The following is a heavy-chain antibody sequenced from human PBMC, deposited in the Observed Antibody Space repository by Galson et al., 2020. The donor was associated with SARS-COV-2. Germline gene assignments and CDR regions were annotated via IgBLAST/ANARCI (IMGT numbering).Heavy chain of an antibody. J-gene: IGHJ6*02. V-gene: IGHV3-21*01. CDR3: ARDEGIRGYNYGRLYYGMDV. D-gene: IGHD5-18*01. CDR2: ISTSSSYT. CDR1: GLPFSTYS. Sequence: NSGGSLRLSCAAPGLPFSTYSMNWVRLAPGKGLEWVSSISTSSSYTYYVDSVKGRFSISRDNPRNSLYLQMNSLRAEDTAVYYCARDEGIRGYNYGRLYYGMDVWGQGTTVTVSS.